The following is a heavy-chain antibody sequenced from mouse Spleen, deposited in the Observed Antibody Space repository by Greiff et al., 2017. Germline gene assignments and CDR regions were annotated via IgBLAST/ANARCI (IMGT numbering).Heavy chain of an antibody. CDR2: ISYDGSN. Sequence: EVQLVESGPGLVKPSQSLSLTCSVTGYSITSGYYWNWIRQFPGNKLEWMGYISYDGSNNYNPSLKNRISITRDTSKNQFFLKLNSVTTEDTATYYCARDRYGVDYWGQGTSVTVSS. D-gene: IGHD2-14*01. CDR3: ARDRYGVDY. CDR1: GYSITSGYY. J-gene: IGHJ4*01. V-gene: IGHV3-6*01.